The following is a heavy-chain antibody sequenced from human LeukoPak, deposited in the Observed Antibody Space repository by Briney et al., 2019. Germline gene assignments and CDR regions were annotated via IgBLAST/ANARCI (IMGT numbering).Heavy chain of an antibody. Sequence: ASAKVSCKASGYTFTSYGISWVRQAPGQGLEWMGWISAYNGNTNYAQKLQGRVTMTTDTSTSTAYMELRSLRSDDTAVYYCARYYDSSGYYDGHFDYWGQGTLVTVSS. CDR3: ARYYDSSGYYDGHFDY. V-gene: IGHV1-18*01. CDR1: GYTFTSYG. J-gene: IGHJ4*02. CDR2: ISAYNGNT. D-gene: IGHD3-22*01.